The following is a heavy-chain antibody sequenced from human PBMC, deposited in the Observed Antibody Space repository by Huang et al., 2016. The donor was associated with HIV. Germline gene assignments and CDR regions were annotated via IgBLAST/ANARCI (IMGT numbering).Heavy chain of an antibody. CDR1: GFCFDSFN. CDR2: ISPSSIFI. D-gene: IGHD6-13*01. Sequence: EVQLVDSGGGLVKPGGSLRLSCAASGFCFDSFNMFWVRQTPGKGLEWVASISPSSIFIEYADSVKGRFSISRDNAKNSLYLKMNSLRGEDTAVYYCVKDRGQQLSPFDSWGQGTLVTVSS. CDR3: VKDRGQQLSPFDS. V-gene: IGHV3-21*01. J-gene: IGHJ4*02.